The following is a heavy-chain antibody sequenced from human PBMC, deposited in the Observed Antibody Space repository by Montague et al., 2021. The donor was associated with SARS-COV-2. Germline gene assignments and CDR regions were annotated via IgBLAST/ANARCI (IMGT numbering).Heavy chain of an antibody. J-gene: IGHJ4*02. D-gene: IGHD7-27*01. CDR2: IYWDDDI. CDR3: AHRGALGSYYFDY. V-gene: IGHV2-5*08. Sequence: PALVKPTQTLTLTCAFSGFSLNTDGMCVSWIRQPPGKALEWLVLIYWDDDIHYSPSLKSRLTITKDTSKNQVVPTMTNMDPVDTATYYCAHRGALGSYYFDYWGPGTLVTVSS. CDR1: GFSLNTDGMC.